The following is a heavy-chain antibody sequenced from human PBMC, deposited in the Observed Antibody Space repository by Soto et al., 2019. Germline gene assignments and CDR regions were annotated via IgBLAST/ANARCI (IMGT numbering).Heavy chain of an antibody. J-gene: IGHJ4*02. V-gene: IGHV4-4*02. CDR2: VFHTGNT. CDR3: ARVGQGSGWYFDY. Sequence: SETLSLTCAVSGDSTTRSVWWTWVRQPPGKGLEWIGEVFHTGNTNYNPSLKSRVTMSVDKSTNEFSLKLSSVTAADTAVYYCARVGQGSGWYFDYWGQGTLVTVSS. D-gene: IGHD6-19*01. CDR1: GDSTTRSVW.